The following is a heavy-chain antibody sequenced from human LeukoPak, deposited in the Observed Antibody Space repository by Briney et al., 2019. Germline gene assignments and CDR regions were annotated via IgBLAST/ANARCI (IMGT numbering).Heavy chain of an antibody. D-gene: IGHD3-9*01. CDR2: ISSSRNYI. Sequence: GGSLRLSCAASGFIFSSYGMNWVRKSPGRGLEWVSSISSSRNYIYYADSAKGRFTISRDNAKNSLYLQMHSLRAEDTAVYYCARGGYFDWLRAFDTWGQGTMVTVSS. V-gene: IGHV3-21*01. CDR1: GFIFSSYG. CDR3: ARGGYFDWLRAFDT. J-gene: IGHJ3*02.